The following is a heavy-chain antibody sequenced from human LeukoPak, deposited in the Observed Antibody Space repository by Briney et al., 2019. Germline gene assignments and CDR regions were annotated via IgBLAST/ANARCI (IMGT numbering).Heavy chain of an antibody. CDR1: GFTFSSYW. Sequence: YPGGSLRLSCAASGFTFSSYWMHWVRQAPGKGLVWVSRIHSDGSSTSYADSVRGRFTISRDDAKSTLYLQMNSLRAEDTAVYYCARSGWPYYFDYWGQGTLVTVSS. CDR3: ARSGWPYYFDY. CDR2: IHSDGSST. D-gene: IGHD3-22*01. V-gene: IGHV3-74*01. J-gene: IGHJ4*02.